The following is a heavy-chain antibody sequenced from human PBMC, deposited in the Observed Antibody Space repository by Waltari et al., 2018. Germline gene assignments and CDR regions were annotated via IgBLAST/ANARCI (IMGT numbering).Heavy chain of an antibody. CDR1: GGSFSGYY. CDR3: ARAEPLLRYFDWLSKYYFDY. CDR2: INHSGST. Sequence: QVQLQQWGAGLLKPSETLSLTCAVYGGSFSGYYWSWIRQPPGTGLEWIGEINHSGSTNYNPSLKSRVTISVDTSKNQFSLKLSSVTAADTAVYYCARAEPLLRYFDWLSKYYFDYWGQGTLVTVSS. D-gene: IGHD3-9*01. V-gene: IGHV4-34*01. J-gene: IGHJ4*02.